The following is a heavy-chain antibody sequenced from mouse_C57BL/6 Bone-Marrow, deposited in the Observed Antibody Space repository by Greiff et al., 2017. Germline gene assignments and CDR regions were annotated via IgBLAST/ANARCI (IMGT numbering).Heavy chain of an antibody. CDR2: ISYDGSN. CDR1: GYSITSGYY. V-gene: IGHV3-6*01. D-gene: IGHD2-4*01. Sequence: DVQLQESGPGLVKPSQSLSLTCSVTGYSITSGYYWNWIRQFPGNKLEWMGYISYDGSNNYNPSLKNRISITRDTSKNQFFLKLNSVTTEDTATYYCARVGYYDYDSFDYWGQGTTLTVSS. CDR3: ARVGYYDYDSFDY. J-gene: IGHJ2*01.